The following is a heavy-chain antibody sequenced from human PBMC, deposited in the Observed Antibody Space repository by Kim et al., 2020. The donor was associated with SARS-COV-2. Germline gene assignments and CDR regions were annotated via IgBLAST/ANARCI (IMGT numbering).Heavy chain of an antibody. CDR1: GGTFSSYA. V-gene: IGHV1-69*13. D-gene: IGHD2-21*02. J-gene: IGHJ6*02. Sequence: SVKVSCKASGGTFSSYAISWVRQAPGQGLEWMGGIIPIFGTANYAQKFQGRVTITADESTSTAYMELSSLRSEDTAVYYCASKRCGGDCYALYYYYGMDVWGQGTTVTVSS. CDR3: ASKRCGGDCYALYYYYGMDV. CDR2: IIPIFGTA.